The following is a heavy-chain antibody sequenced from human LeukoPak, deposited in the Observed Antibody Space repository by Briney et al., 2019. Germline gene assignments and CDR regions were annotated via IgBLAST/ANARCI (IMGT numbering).Heavy chain of an antibody. CDR2: INPSGGST. Sequence: ASVKVSCKASGYTFTSYYMHWVRQAPGQGLEWMGIINPSGGSTSYAQKFQGRVTMTRDMSTSTVYMELSSLRSEDTAVYYCARVAAEVVGVPGAIGFGWLRRDYYYMDVWGKGTTVTVSS. J-gene: IGHJ6*03. V-gene: IGHV1-46*01. CDR1: GYTFTSYY. CDR3: ARVAAEVVGVPGAIGFGWLRRDYYYMDV. D-gene: IGHD2-2*02.